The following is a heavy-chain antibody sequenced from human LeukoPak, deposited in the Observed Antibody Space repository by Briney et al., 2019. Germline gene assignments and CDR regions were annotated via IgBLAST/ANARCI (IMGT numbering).Heavy chain of an antibody. D-gene: IGHD3-3*02. CDR2: IKPDGSAN. J-gene: IGHJ6*04. CDR1: RFTFSNFW. CDR3: ARHFSTYSYGLDV. Sequence: GGSLRLSCAASRFTFSNFWMSWVRQAPGKGLEWVANIKPDGSANFYVDSVKGRFTISRDNAENSLYLQMNSLRPEDTAVYYCARHFSTYSYGLDVWGKGTTVTVSS. V-gene: IGHV3-7*01.